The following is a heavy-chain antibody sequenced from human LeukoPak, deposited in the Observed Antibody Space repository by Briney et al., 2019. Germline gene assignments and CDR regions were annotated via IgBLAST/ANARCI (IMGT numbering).Heavy chain of an antibody. J-gene: IGHJ3*02. D-gene: IGHD1-1*01. CDR3: ARDFNWAVDI. Sequence: ASVKVSCKASGFTFINNAMHWVRQAPGQRLEWMAWIDAATAKTKYSQRFQGRFSVTWDISATTVYMELWSLRSEDTAVYYCARDFNWAVDIWGQGTLVTVSS. V-gene: IGHV1-3*01. CDR2: IDAATAKT. CDR1: GFTFINNA.